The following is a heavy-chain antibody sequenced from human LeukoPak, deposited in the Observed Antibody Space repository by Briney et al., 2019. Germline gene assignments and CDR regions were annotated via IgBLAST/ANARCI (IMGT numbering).Heavy chain of an antibody. D-gene: IGHD3-10*01. CDR1: GFTFSSYA. J-gene: IGHJ4*02. V-gene: IGHV3-23*01. Sequence: PGVSLRLSCAASGFTFSSYAMSWVRQAPGKGLEWVSAISGSGGSTHYADSVKGRFTISRDNSKNTLYLQMNSLRVEDTAVYYCAKVLNYYGSGYFDYWGQGTLVTVSS. CDR3: AKVLNYYGSGYFDY. CDR2: ISGSGGST.